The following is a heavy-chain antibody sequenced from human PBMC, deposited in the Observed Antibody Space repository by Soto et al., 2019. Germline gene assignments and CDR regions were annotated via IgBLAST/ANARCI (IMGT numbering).Heavy chain of an antibody. J-gene: IGHJ5*02. V-gene: IGHV1-8*01. CDR2: MNPNSGNT. CDR3: ARGRDYYGSGRDNWFDP. Sequence: QVQLVQSGAEVKKPGASVKVSCKASGYTFTSYDINWVRQATGQGLEWMGWMNPNSGNTGHAQKFQGRVTMTRNTSISTAYMELSSLRSEDTAVYYCARGRDYYGSGRDNWFDPWGQGTLVTVSS. CDR1: GYTFTSYD. D-gene: IGHD3-10*01.